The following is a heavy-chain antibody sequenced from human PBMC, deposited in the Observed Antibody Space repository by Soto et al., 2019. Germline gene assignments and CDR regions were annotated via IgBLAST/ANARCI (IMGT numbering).Heavy chain of an antibody. CDR2: ISGSGGST. V-gene: IGHV3-23*01. CDR1: GFTFSSYA. Sequence: PGGSLRLSCAASGFTFSSYAMSWVRQAPGKGLEWVSAISGSGGSTYYADSVKGRFTISRDNSKNTLYLQMNSLRAEDTAVYYCAKTLFLDSSSWHNFDYWGQGTLVTVSS. D-gene: IGHD6-13*01. CDR3: AKTLFLDSSSWHNFDY. J-gene: IGHJ4*02.